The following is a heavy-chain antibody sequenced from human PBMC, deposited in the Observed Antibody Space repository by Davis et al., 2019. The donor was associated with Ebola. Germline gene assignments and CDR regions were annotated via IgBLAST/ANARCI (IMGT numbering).Heavy chain of an antibody. J-gene: IGHJ6*04. V-gene: IGHV5-51*01. CDR3: ARRGSKHSSPSGGYYYGMDV. CDR2: IYPGDSDT. Sequence: GESLKISCKGSGYSFTSYWIGWVRQMPGKGLEWMGIIYPGDSDTRYSPSFQGQVTISADKSISTAYLQWSSLKASDTAMYYCARRGSKHSSPSGGYYYGMDVWGKGTTVTVSS. CDR1: GYSFTSYW. D-gene: IGHD6-6*01.